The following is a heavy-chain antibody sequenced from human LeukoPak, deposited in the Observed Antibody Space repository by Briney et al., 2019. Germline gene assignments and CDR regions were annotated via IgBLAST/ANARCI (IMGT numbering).Heavy chain of an antibody. CDR3: AKDLIPITMIVVVLTGDAFDI. D-gene: IGHD3-22*01. CDR2: ISGSGGST. Sequence: GGSLRLSCAASGFTFSSYAMSWVRQTPGKGLEWVSAISGSGGSTYYADSVKGRFTISRDNSKNTLYLQMNSLRAEDTAVYYCAKDLIPITMIVVVLTGDAFDIWGQGTMVTVSS. CDR1: GFTFSSYA. V-gene: IGHV3-23*01. J-gene: IGHJ3*02.